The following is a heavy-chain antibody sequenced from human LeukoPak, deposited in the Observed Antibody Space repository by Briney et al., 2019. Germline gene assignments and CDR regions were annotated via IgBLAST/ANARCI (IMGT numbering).Heavy chain of an antibody. CDR1: GESISSHY. J-gene: IGHJ4*02. V-gene: IGHV4-59*11. Sequence: SETLSLTCNVSGESISSHYWSWTRQSPGKGLEWIGYITNSGTTKFNPSLKSRVTISRDTSKNQISLRLSSVTAADTAVYYCARLESSGYDLRYAREYYFDYWGQETLVTVSS. D-gene: IGHD5-12*01. CDR2: ITNSGTT. CDR3: ARLESSGYDLRYAREYYFDY.